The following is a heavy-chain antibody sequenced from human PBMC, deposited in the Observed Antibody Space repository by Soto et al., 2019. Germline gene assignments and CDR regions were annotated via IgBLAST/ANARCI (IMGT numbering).Heavy chain of an antibody. J-gene: IGHJ6*02. D-gene: IGHD6-13*01. CDR2: ISAYNGNT. Sequence: GASVKVSCKASGYTFTSYGISWVRQAPGQGLEWMGWISAYNGNTNYAQKLQGGATMTTDTSTSTAYMELRSLRSDDTAVYYCARDGVVAAAGYYYYYYGMDVWGQGTTVTVSS. CDR3: ARDGVVAAAGYYYYYYGMDV. V-gene: IGHV1-18*01. CDR1: GYTFTSYG.